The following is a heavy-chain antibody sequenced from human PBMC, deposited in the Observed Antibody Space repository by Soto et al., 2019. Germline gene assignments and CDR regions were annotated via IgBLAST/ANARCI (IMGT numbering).Heavy chain of an antibody. V-gene: IGHV1-3*05. Sequence: VQLVQSGAEEKKPGASVKVSCKASGYTFISYSMHWVRQAPGQRLEWMGWINVGNGNTKYSQKFQGRVTITGDTSASTGYMELSSLRSEDTAVYYCARERWASGSRWFDPWGQGTLVTVSS. J-gene: IGHJ5*02. CDR3: ARERWASGSRWFDP. CDR1: GYTFISYS. D-gene: IGHD6-19*01. CDR2: INVGNGNT.